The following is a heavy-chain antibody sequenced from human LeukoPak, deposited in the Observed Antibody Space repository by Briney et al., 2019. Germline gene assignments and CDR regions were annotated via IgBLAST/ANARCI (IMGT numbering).Heavy chain of an antibody. Sequence: GGSLRLSCAASGFTFSSYWMHWVRQAPGKGLVWVSRINSDGSSTSYADSVKGRFTISRDNAKNTLYLQMNSLRAEDTAVYYCARDDLVVVAATEEYYYYYMDVWGKGTTVTVSS. CDR2: INSDGSST. CDR1: GFTFSSYW. J-gene: IGHJ6*03. D-gene: IGHD2-15*01. V-gene: IGHV3-74*01. CDR3: ARDDLVVVAATEEYYYYYMDV.